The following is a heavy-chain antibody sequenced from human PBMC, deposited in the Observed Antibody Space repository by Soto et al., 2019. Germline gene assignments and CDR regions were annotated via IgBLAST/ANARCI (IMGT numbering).Heavy chain of an antibody. J-gene: IGHJ4*02. Sequence: QVQLQQWGAGLLKPSETLSLTCAVYGGSFSGYYWSWIRQPPGKGLEWIGEINHSGSTNYNPSLKSRVAISVDTSKNQFSLKRSSVTAADTAVDYCARGSYSSSWPPFDYWGQGTLVTVSS. CDR2: INHSGST. CDR3: ARGSYSSSWPPFDY. CDR1: GGSFSGYY. V-gene: IGHV4-34*01. D-gene: IGHD6-13*01.